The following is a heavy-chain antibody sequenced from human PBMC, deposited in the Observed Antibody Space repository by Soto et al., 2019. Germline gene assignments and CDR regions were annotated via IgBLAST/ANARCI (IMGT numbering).Heavy chain of an antibody. CDR2: INVGNGDT. CDR3: ARKDYYGAGIYYFDH. Sequence: ASVKVSCKASGYTFTSYAMHWVRQAPGQRLEWMGWINVGNGDTRYSQKFQGRVTVTRDTSASTVYMELSSLTSEDTAVYYCARKDYYGAGIYYFDHWGQGTLVTVSS. D-gene: IGHD3-10*01. CDR1: GYTFTSYA. J-gene: IGHJ4*02. V-gene: IGHV1-3*01.